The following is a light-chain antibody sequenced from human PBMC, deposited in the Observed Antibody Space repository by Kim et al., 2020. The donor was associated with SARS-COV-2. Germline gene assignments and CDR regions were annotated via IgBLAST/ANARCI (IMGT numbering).Light chain of an antibody. CDR2: RDS. Sequence: SYELTQPLSVSVALGQTASITCGGDNIGSKHVHWYQQKAGQAPVLVIYRDSSRPAEIPERFSGSNSGNTATLTVSRAQAGDEADYYCQVWDNNTWVFGAGTQLNVL. J-gene: IGLJ3*02. CDR3: QVWDNNTWV. V-gene: IGLV3-9*01. CDR1: NIGSKH.